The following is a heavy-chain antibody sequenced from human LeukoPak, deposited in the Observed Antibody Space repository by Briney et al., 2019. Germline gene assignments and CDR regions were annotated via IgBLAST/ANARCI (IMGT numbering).Heavy chain of an antibody. CDR3: ARAIRYQLLSDY. D-gene: IGHD2-2*01. CDR2: MNPNSANT. J-gene: IGHJ4*02. CDR1: RYTFCTYD. V-gene: IGHV1-8*02. Sequence: ASVRVSCKTSRYTFCTYDINWLRQAAGQGLEWMGWMNPNSANTGFAQKFQDRAAITRDTSTATAYLELSGLTSEDTAVYYCARAIRYQLLSDYWGQGTLVTVSS.